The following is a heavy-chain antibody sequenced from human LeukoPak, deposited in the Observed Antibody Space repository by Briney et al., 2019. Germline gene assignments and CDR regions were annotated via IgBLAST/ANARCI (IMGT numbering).Heavy chain of an antibody. CDR3: ARERGGSGFDSGLDFDY. J-gene: IGHJ4*02. V-gene: IGHV5-51*01. CDR1: GYRFTNYW. D-gene: IGHD5-12*01. CDR2: IYPGASDT. Sequence: GESLKISCKGSGYRFTNYWIGWVRQMPGKGLEWMAIIYPGASDTRYSPSFQGQVTVSADESAAYLQWSSLKASDTAMYYCARERGGSGFDSGLDFDYWGQGTLVTVSS.